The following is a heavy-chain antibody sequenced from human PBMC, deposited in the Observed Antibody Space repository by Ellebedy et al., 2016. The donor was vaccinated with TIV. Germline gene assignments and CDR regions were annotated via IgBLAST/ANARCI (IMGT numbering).Heavy chain of an antibody. CDR2: IYYSGST. CDR3: ARVAFFGELLDP. CDR1: GGSTSSYY. Sequence: MPSETLSLTCTVSGGSTSSYYWSWIRQPPGKGLEWIGYIYYSGSTNYNASLKSRVTISVDTSKNQFSLKLSSVTAADTAVYYCARVAFFGELLDPWGQGTLVTVSS. D-gene: IGHD3-10*01. V-gene: IGHV4-59*01. J-gene: IGHJ5*02.